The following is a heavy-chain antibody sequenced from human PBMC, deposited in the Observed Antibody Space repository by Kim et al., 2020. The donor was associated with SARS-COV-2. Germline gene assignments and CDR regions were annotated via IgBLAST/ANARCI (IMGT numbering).Heavy chain of an antibody. CDR3: ARQWIQLWLRYYYGMDV. Sequence: VQGRFTISRDNAKNSLYLQMNSLRAEDTAVYFCARQWIQLWLRYYYGMDVWGQGTTVTVSS. D-gene: IGHD5-18*01. J-gene: IGHJ6*02. V-gene: IGHV3-48*03.